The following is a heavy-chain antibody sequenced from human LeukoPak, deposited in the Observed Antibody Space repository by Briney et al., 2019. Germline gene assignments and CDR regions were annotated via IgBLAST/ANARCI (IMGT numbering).Heavy chain of an antibody. J-gene: IGHJ5*02. CDR2: ISYDGSNK. Sequence: GGSQRLSCAASGFTFSSYGMHWVRQAPGKGLEWVAVISYDGSNKYYADSVKGRFTISRDNSKNTLYLQMNSLRAEDTAVYYCAKDQAVNNWFDPWGQGTLVTVSS. CDR3: AKDQAVNNWFDP. CDR1: GFTFSSYG. D-gene: IGHD6-19*01. V-gene: IGHV3-30*18.